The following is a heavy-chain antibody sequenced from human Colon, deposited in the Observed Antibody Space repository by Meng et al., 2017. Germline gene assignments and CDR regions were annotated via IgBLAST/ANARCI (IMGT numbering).Heavy chain of an antibody. D-gene: IGHD3-22*01. J-gene: IGHJ2*01. V-gene: IGHV4-30-4*01. CDR2: IYYSGST. CDR3: ARGYYDSSGYGYWYFDL. Sequence: QVQLEDSGPGLGNPSQTRSLTCTVSGGSISSGDYYWSWIRQPPGKGLEWIGYIYYSGSTYYNPSLKSRVTISVDTSKNQFSLKLSSVTAADTAVYYCARGYYDSSGYGYWYFDLWGRGTLVTVSS. CDR1: GGSISSGDYY.